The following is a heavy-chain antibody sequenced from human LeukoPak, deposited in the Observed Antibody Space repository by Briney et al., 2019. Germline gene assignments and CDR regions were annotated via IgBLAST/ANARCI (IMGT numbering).Heavy chain of an antibody. CDR3: ARGHIAARVYGYYYGMDA. V-gene: IGHV4-34*01. J-gene: IGHJ6*02. CDR1: GGSFSGYY. D-gene: IGHD6-13*01. CDR2: INHSGTT. Sequence: SETLSLTCAVSGGSFSGYYWSWIRQPPGKGLEWIGEINHSGTTTYNPSLKSRVTISVDTSKNQFSLKLSSVTAADTGVYYCARGHIAARVYGYYYGMDAWGQGTTVTVSS.